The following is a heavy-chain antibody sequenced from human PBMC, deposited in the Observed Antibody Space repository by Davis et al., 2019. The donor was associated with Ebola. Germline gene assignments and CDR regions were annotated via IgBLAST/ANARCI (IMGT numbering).Heavy chain of an antibody. Sequence: GESLKISCAASGFTFSSYGMHWVRQAPGKGLEWVAVISYDGSNKYYADSVKGRFTISRDNSKNTLYLQMNSLRAEDTAVYYCARERLLAAARYYYYMDVWGKGTTVTVSS. CDR3: ARERLLAAARYYYYMDV. CDR1: GFTFSSYG. V-gene: IGHV3-30*03. J-gene: IGHJ6*03. CDR2: ISYDGSNK. D-gene: IGHD6-13*01.